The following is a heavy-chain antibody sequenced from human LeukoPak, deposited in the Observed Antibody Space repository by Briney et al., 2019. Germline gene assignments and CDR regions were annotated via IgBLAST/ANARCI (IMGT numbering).Heavy chain of an antibody. J-gene: IGHJ4*02. D-gene: IGHD3-22*01. Sequence: SQTLSLTCTVSGGSVTSGGYYWSWIRQHPEKGLEWIGYVYYSGTTYYNPSLKSRLTISVDTSKNQFSLRLSSVTAADMAVYYCARGADSSGYYSIFYFDYWGQGTLVTVSS. CDR3: ARGADSSGYYSIFYFDY. V-gene: IGHV4-31*03. CDR1: GGSVTSGGYY. CDR2: VYYSGTT.